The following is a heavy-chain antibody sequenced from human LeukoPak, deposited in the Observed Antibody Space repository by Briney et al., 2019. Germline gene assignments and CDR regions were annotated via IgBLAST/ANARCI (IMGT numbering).Heavy chain of an antibody. D-gene: IGHD3-22*01. Sequence: SETLSLTCTVSGFSISSTYYWGWVRQPPGKGLEWVANIYHTGTIHYNPSLQSRVTISVDTSRNQFSLKLSSVTAADTAVYYCARQVFPSSSITMIISWFDPWGQGTLVTVSS. CDR2: IYHTGTI. CDR3: ARQVFPSSSITMIISWFDP. J-gene: IGHJ5*02. V-gene: IGHV4-38-2*02. CDR1: GFSISSTYY.